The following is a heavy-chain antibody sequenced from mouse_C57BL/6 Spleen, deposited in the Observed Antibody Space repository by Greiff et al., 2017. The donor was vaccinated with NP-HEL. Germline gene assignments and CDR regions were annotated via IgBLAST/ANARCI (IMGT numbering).Heavy chain of an antibody. CDR1: GYAFSSSW. CDR3: ARDYYGSEGDFDY. J-gene: IGHJ2*01. Sequence: QVQLKESGPELVKPGASVKISCTASGYAFSSSWMNWVKQRPGKGLVWIGRIYPGDGDTNYNGKFKGKATLTADKSSSTAYMQLSSLTSEDSAVYFCARDYYGSEGDFDYWGQGTTLTVSS. CDR2: IYPGDGDT. D-gene: IGHD1-1*01. V-gene: IGHV1-82*01.